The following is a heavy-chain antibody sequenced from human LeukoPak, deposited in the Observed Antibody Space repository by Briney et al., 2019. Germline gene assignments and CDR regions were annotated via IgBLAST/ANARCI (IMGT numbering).Heavy chain of an antibody. CDR2: INDSGRI. CDR3: ARRWNYGRNYYVDV. V-gene: IGHV4-34*01. CDR1: GGSFSNYY. Sequence: SETLSLTCAVYGGSFSNYYWSWIRQPPGKGLEWIGEINDSGRINYNPSLMSRVTVSVDTSKNQFSLRLTSVTATDTAVYYCARRWNYGRNYYVDVWGNGATVSVSS. J-gene: IGHJ6*03. D-gene: IGHD1-7*01.